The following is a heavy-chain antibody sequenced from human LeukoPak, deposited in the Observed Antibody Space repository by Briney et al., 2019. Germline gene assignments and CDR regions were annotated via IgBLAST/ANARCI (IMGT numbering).Heavy chain of an antibody. CDR1: GFTFSSYA. CDR3: ARWLGGEDAFDI. J-gene: IGHJ3*02. Sequence: PGGSLRLSCAASGFTFSSYAMSWVRQAPGKGLEWVSAISGSGGSTYYADSVKGRFTISRDNSKNTLYLQMNSLRAEDTAVYYCARWLGGEDAFDIWGQGTMVTVSS. D-gene: IGHD3-16*01. V-gene: IGHV3-23*01. CDR2: ISGSGGST.